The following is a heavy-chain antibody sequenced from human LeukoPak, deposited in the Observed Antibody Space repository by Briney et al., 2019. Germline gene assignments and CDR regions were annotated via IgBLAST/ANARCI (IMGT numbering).Heavy chain of an antibody. Sequence: PSETPSLTCTVSGGSISSGDYYWSWIRQPPGKGLEWIGYIYYSGSTYYNPSLKSRVTISVDTSKNQFSLKLSSVTAADTAVYYCARAHSSSWFHPPFDYWGQGTLVTVSS. V-gene: IGHV4-30-4*01. D-gene: IGHD6-13*01. CDR1: GGSISSGDYY. CDR3: ARAHSSSWFHPPFDY. J-gene: IGHJ4*02. CDR2: IYYSGST.